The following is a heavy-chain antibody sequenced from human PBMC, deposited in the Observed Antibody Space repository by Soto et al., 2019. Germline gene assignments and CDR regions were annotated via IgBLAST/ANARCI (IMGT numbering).Heavy chain of an antibody. CDR1: GGSISSGGYY. CDR3: ARVGNFVLGWFDP. CDR2: IYYSGST. D-gene: IGHD1-7*01. J-gene: IGHJ5*02. V-gene: IGHV4-31*03. Sequence: QVQLQESGPGLVKPSQTLSLTCTVAGGSISSGGYYWSWIRQHPGKGLEWIGYIYYSGSTYYNPPLKSRVSISGDTSKNQFSLKLSSVTAADTAVYYCARVGNFVLGWFDPWGQGTLVTVSS.